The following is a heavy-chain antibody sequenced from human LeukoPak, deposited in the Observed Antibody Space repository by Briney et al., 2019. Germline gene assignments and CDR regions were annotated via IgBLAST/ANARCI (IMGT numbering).Heavy chain of an antibody. CDR2: VSGSGSST. J-gene: IGHJ4*02. Sequence: PGGSLRLSCAASGFTFSSYAMTWVRQAPGKGLEWVSAVSGSGSSTYYADSVKGRFTISRDSSKNTLYLQMNSLRAEDTAVYYCAKGGGYDFWSGGFDYWGQGTLGTVSS. V-gene: IGHV3-23*01. CDR3: AKGGGYDFWSGGFDY. D-gene: IGHD3-3*01. CDR1: GFTFSSYA.